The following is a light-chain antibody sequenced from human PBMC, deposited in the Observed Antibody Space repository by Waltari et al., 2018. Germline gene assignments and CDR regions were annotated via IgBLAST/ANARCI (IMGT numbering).Light chain of an antibody. CDR3: QQYDNLPVT. Sequence: DIQMTQSPSYLSASVGDKVTITCQASQQITNFLNWYQHKPGKAPQLLIYAVSNLETGVPSRFSGSGSGTDFTLTITNLQPDDFATYYCQQYDNLPVTFGGGTRVDI. J-gene: IGKJ4*01. V-gene: IGKV1-33*01. CDR2: AVS. CDR1: QQITNF.